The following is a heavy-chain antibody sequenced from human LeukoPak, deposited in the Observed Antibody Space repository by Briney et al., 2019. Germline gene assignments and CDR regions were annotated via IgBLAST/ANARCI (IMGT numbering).Heavy chain of an antibody. D-gene: IGHD6-13*01. J-gene: IGHJ5*02. CDR2: ISYDGSNK. V-gene: IGHV3-30*18. CDR1: GFTFSSYG. Sequence: PGGSLRLSCAASGFTFSSYGVHWVRQAPGKGLEWVAVISYDGSNKYYADSVKGRFTISRDNSKNTLYLQMNSLRAEDTAVYYCAKALFAAAAGHRGNWFDPWGQGTLVTVSS. CDR3: AKALFAAAAGHRGNWFDP.